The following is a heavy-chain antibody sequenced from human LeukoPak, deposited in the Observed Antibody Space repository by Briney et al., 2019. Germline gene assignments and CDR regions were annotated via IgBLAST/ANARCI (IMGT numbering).Heavy chain of an antibody. D-gene: IGHD6-13*01. CDR3: ARDCGSSSSWYMGGYFDY. CDR2: IIPIFGTA. J-gene: IGHJ4*02. CDR1: GGTFSSYA. Sequence: ASVKVSCKASGGTFSSYAISWVRQAPGQGLEWMGGIIPIFGTANYAQKFQGRVTITADESTSTAYMELSSLRSEDTAVYYCARDCGSSSSWYMGGYFDYWGQGTLVTVSS. V-gene: IGHV1-69*01.